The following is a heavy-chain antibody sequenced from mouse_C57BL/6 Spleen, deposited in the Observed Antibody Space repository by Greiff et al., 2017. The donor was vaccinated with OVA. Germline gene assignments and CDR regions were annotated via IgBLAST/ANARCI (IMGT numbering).Heavy chain of an antibody. CDR1: GYAFSSSW. V-gene: IGHV1-82*01. J-gene: IGHJ1*03. CDR2: REAGDRDT. D-gene: IGHD1-1*01. CDR3: ARGSSYWYFDV. Sequence: QVQLQQSGPELVKPGASVKISCKASGYAFSSSWMNWVKQRRGKGLEWMGGREAGDRDTNDNGKFKGKATLTADKSSSTAYMQLSSLTSEDSAVYFCARGSSYWYFDVWGTGTTVTVSS.